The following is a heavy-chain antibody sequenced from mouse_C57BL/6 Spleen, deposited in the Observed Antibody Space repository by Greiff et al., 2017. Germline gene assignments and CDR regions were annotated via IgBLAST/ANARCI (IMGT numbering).Heavy chain of an antibody. CDR1: GYSFTGYY. D-gene: IGHD1-1*01. CDR3: ARSRGFITTVDWYFDV. CDR2: INPSTGGT. J-gene: IGHJ1*03. Sequence: EVMLVESGPELVKPGASVKISCKASGYSFTGYYMHWVKQSSEKSLEWIGEINPSTGGTSYNQKFKGKATLTVDKSSSTAYMQLKSLTSEDSAVYYCARSRGFITTVDWYFDVWGTGTTVTVSS. V-gene: IGHV1-43*01.